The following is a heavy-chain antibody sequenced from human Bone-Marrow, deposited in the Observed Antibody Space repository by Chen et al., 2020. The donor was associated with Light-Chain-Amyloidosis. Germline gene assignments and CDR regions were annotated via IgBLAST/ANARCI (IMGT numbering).Heavy chain of an antibody. CDR1: GYTFPNYW. J-gene: IGHJ4*02. Sequence: EVQLEQSGPEVKKPGESLKISCKGSGYTFPNYWIGWVRQMPGKGLEWMGVIYPDDSDARYSPSFEGQVTCSADKSITTAYLQWRSLKASDTAMYYCARRRDGYNFDYWGQGTLVTVSS. D-gene: IGHD5-12*01. V-gene: IGHV5-51*01. CDR2: IYPDDSDA. CDR3: ARRRDGYNFDY.